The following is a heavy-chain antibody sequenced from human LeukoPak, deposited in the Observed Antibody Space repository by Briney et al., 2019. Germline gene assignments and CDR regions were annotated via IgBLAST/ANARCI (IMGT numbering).Heavy chain of an antibody. CDR1: GGSISSGSYY. CDR2: IHYSGRT. D-gene: IGHD5-12*01. CDR3: ATYSDNDYTFFDF. V-gene: IGHV4-61*10. Sequence: PSQTLSLTCTVSGGSISSGSYYWSWIRQPAGKGLEWIGYIHYSGRTNYNPSLKSRVTISVDTSKNQFSLKLTSVTAADTAVYYCATYSDNDYTFFDFWGQGTLVTVSS. J-gene: IGHJ5*01.